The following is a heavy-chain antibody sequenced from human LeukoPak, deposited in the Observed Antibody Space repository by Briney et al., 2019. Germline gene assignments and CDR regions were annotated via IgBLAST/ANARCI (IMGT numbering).Heavy chain of an antibody. D-gene: IGHD1-26*01. CDR1: GFTFSSYA. Sequence: GGSLRLSCAASGFTFSSYAMSWVRQAPGKGLEWVSAISGSGGSTYYADSVKGRFTISRDNSKNTLYLQMNSLRAEDTAVYYCAKPPEQGSYLMLQPADYWGQGTLVTVSS. CDR3: AKPPEQGSYLMLQPADY. J-gene: IGHJ4*02. CDR2: ISGSGGST. V-gene: IGHV3-23*01.